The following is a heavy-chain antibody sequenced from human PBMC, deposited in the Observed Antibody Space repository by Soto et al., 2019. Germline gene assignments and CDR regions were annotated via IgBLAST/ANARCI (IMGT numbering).Heavy chain of an antibody. V-gene: IGHV4-34*01. J-gene: IGHJ4*02. D-gene: IGHD2-21*01. CDR1: GGSFRVYY. Sequence: ETLSLSCAVYGGSFRVYYWSWIRQPPGKGLEWIGEINHSGSTNYNPSLKSRVTISVDTSKNQFSLKLSSVTAADTAVYYCARGRIFDYWGQGTLVTVSS. CDR2: INHSGST. CDR3: ARGRIFDY.